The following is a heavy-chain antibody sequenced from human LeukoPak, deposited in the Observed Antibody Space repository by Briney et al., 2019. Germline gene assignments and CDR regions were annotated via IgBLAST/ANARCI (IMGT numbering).Heavy chain of an antibody. D-gene: IGHD2-15*01. CDR2: ISWNSGSI. V-gene: IGHV3-9*01. Sequence: GRYLRLSCAASGFTFDDYAMHWVRQAPGKGLEWVSGISWNSGSIGYADSVKGRFTISRDNAKNSLYLQMNSLRAEDTALYYCAKEISGGDGMDVWGQGTTVTVSS. CDR1: GFTFDDYA. CDR3: AKEISGGDGMDV. J-gene: IGHJ6*02.